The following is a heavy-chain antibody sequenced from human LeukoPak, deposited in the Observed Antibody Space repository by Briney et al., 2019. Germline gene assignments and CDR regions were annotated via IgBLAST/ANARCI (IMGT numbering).Heavy chain of an antibody. CDR1: GFTFSSYS. Sequence: GGSLRLSCAASGFTFSSYSMNWVRQAPGKGLEWVSSISSSSSYIYYADSMKGRFTISRDNAKNSLYLQMNSLRAEDTAVYYCARDFGVVTDSDYWGQGTLVTVSS. CDR2: ISSSSSYI. CDR3: ARDFGVVTDSDY. J-gene: IGHJ4*02. D-gene: IGHD3-3*01. V-gene: IGHV3-21*01.